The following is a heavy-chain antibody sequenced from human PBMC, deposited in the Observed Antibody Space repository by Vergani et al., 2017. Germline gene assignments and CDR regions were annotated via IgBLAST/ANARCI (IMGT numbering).Heavy chain of an antibody. J-gene: IGHJ6*02. D-gene: IGHD3-10*01. V-gene: IGHV3-7*01. CDR2: IKQDGSEK. Sequence: EVQLVESGGGLVQPGGSLRLSCAASGFTFSSYWMSWVRQAPGKGLEWVANIKQDGSEKYYVDSVKGRFTISRDNAENSLYLQMNSLRAEDTAVYYCARGVPMVRGVIPGYMDVWGQGTTVTVSS. CDR3: ARGVPMVRGVIPGYMDV. CDR1: GFTFSSYW.